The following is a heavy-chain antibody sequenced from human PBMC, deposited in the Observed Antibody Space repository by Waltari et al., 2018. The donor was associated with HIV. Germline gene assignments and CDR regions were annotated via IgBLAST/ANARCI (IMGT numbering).Heavy chain of an antibody. J-gene: IGHJ3*02. V-gene: IGHV1-24*01. Sequence: QVQLVQSGAEVKKPGASVKVSCKVSGYTLTELSMHWVRQAPGKGLEWMGGFVPEDDETNYAQKFQGRVTMTEDTSTDTAYMELSSLRSEDTAVYYCATPRLWGRGVIIGGDAFDIWGQGTMVTVSS. CDR1: GYTLTELS. CDR3: ATPRLWGRGVIIGGDAFDI. D-gene: IGHD3-10*01. CDR2: FVPEDDET.